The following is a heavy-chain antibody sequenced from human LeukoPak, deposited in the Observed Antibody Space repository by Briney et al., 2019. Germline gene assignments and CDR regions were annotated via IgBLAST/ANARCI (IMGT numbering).Heavy chain of an antibody. J-gene: IGHJ4*02. CDR2: INHSGST. CDR3: ARGRYSGYGRRGYFDY. Sequence: SETLSLTCAVYGGSFSGYYWSWIRQPPGKGLEWIGEINHSGSTNYNPSLKSRVTISVDTSKNQFSLKLSSVTAADTAVYYCARGRYSGYGRRGYFDYWGQGTLVTVSS. D-gene: IGHD5-12*01. CDR1: GGSFSGYY. V-gene: IGHV4-34*01.